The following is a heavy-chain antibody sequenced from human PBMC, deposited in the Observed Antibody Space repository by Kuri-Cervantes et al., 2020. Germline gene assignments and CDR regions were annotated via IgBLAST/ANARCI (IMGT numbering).Heavy chain of an antibody. CDR1: GFTFSSYG. CDR3: AKDIGQIYYYYYGMDV. Sequence: GGSLKISCAASGFTFSSYGMRWVRQAPGKGLEWVAVISYDGSNKYYADSVKGRFTISRDNSKNTLYLQMNSLRAEDTAVYYCAKDIGQIYYYYYGMDVWGQGTTVTVSS. CDR2: ISYDGSNK. J-gene: IGHJ6*02. D-gene: IGHD1-26*01. V-gene: IGHV3-30*18.